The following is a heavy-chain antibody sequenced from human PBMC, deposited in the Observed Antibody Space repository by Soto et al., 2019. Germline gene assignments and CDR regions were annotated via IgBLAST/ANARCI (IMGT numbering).Heavy chain of an antibody. J-gene: IGHJ3*02. CDR1: GGTFSTYS. V-gene: IGHV1-69*02. CDR2: IIPMLGIR. Sequence: QVQLVQSGAEVKKPGSSVKVSCKDSGGTFSTYSMFWVRQAPGQGLEWMGRIIPMLGIRNYAQRFQDRVTITADKSTAIAHMELSSLRSEDTALYYCTIGSWSGEVFDIWGQGTMVTVSS. D-gene: IGHD2-21*01. CDR3: TIGSWSGEVFDI.